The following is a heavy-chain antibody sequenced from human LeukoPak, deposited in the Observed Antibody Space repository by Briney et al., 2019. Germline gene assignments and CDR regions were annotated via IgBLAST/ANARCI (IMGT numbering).Heavy chain of an antibody. Sequence: PSETLSLTCAVYGGSFRGYYWSWIRYPPGKGLEWIGSIYDSGNTYSNPSLKSRVTISVDASKTHFSLKLNSVTAADTAVYYCARHYGPWGQGTLVTVSS. V-gene: IGHV4-34*01. CDR1: GGSFRGYY. CDR2: IYDSGNT. J-gene: IGHJ5*02. D-gene: IGHD3-16*01. CDR3: ARHYGP.